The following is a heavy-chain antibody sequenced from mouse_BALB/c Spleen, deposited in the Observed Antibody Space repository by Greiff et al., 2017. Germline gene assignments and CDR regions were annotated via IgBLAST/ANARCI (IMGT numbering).Heavy chain of an antibody. CDR3: ARGGSSYEDWYFDV. Sequence: EVKVVESGGGLVKPGGSLKLSCAASGFTFSSYAMSWVRQTPEKRLEWVASISSGGSTYYPDSVKGRFTISRDNARNILYLQMSSLRSEDTAMYYCARGGSSYEDWYFDVWGAGTTVTVSS. CDR1: GFTFSSYA. J-gene: IGHJ1*01. CDR2: ISSGGST. D-gene: IGHD1-1*01. V-gene: IGHV5-6-5*01.